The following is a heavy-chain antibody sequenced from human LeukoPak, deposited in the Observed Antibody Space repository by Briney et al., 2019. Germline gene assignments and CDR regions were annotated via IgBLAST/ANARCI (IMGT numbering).Heavy chain of an antibody. V-gene: IGHV1-18*01. Sequence: ASVKVSCKASGYTFTSYGISWVRQAPGQGLEWMGWISAYNGNTNYAQKLQGRVTMTTDTSTCTAYMELRSLRSDDTAVYYCARDPRSTNYYDRSGYYGDYFDDWGQGTLVTVSS. J-gene: IGHJ4*02. D-gene: IGHD3-22*01. CDR3: ARDPRSTNYYDRSGYYGDYFDD. CDR1: GYTFTSYG. CDR2: ISAYNGNT.